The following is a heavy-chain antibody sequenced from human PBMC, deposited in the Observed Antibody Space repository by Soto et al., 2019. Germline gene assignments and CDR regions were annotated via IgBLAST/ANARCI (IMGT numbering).Heavy chain of an antibody. D-gene: IGHD2-15*01. CDR2: IIPLFGTT. J-gene: IGHJ6*02. Sequence: QVQLVQSGAEVKKPGSAVKVSCKASGGAFSSFDISWVRQAPGQGLDWMGGIIPLFGTTNYAEKFQGRGTITADASTSTAFMELSSLTSEDTAVYYCVRGLTEGYYGVEVWGQGTTVIVSS. CDR3: VRGLTEGYYGVEV. V-gene: IGHV1-69*01. CDR1: GGAFSSFD.